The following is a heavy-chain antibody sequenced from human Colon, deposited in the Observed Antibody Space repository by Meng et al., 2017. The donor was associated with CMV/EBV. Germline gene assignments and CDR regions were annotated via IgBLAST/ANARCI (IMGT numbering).Heavy chain of an antibody. CDR1: GFSLNHYG. Sequence: GESLKISCAASGFSLNHYGMNWVRQAPGRGLEWVSIIYSGSTTTLYADSVKGRFSISTDSSNNTLYLQMSSLRDEDTAVYYCAREGYFRGFVNWGQGTLVTVSS. D-gene: IGHD1-26*01. CDR3: AREGYFRGFVN. CDR2: IYSGSTTT. V-gene: IGHV3-NL1*01. J-gene: IGHJ4*02.